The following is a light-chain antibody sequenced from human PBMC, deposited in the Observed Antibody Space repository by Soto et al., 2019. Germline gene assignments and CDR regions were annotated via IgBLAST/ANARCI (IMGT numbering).Light chain of an antibody. V-gene: IGKV1-5*03. J-gene: IGKJ1*01. Sequence: DIQMTQSPSTLSASVGDRVTITCRASQSVSNWLAWYQQKPGKAPKLLIYKASNLKSGVPSRFSGSGSGTEFTLTISSLQPDDFATYYCQQYNTYLWTFGQGTKVEIK. CDR1: QSVSNW. CDR2: KAS. CDR3: QQYNTYLWT.